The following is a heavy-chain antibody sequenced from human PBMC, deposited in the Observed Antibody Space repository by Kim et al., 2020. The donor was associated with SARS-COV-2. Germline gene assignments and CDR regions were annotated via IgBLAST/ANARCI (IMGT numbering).Heavy chain of an antibody. CDR3: ARTTVYYDISGYYCYFDL. V-gene: IGHV3-13*01. CDR2: IGNAGDT. D-gene: IGHD3-22*01. Sequence: GGSLRLSCAASGFTFSSYDMHWVRQATGKGLEWVSAIGNAGDTYYPGSVKGRFTISRENAKNSLYLQMNGLRAGDTAVYYCARTTVYYDISGYYCYFDLWGRGTLVTVSS. CDR1: GFTFSSYD. J-gene: IGHJ2*01.